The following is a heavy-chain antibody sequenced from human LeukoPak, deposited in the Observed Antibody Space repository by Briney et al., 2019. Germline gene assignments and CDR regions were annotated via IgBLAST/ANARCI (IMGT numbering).Heavy chain of an antibody. Sequence: ASVKVSCKASGYTFSIYDINWVRQATGQGLEWMGWMNPNSGNTGYAQKFQGRVTITRNTSISTAYMELSSLRSEDTAVYYCALAYCGGDCYGPGFDYWGQGTLVTVSS. D-gene: IGHD2-21*02. CDR3: ALAYCGGDCYGPGFDY. V-gene: IGHV1-8*03. CDR2: MNPNSGNT. J-gene: IGHJ4*02. CDR1: GYTFSIYD.